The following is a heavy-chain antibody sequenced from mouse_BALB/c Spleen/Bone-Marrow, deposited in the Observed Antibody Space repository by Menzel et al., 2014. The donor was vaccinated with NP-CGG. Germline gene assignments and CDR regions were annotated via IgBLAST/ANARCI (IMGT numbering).Heavy chain of an antibody. CDR3: VSYYYGNYFDS. Sequence: EVKLMESGTELVKPGASVKLSCTASGFNIKDTYMHWVKQRPEQGLEWIGRIDPANGNTKYDPKFQGKATITADTSSNTAYLQLSSLTSEDTAVYCCVSYYYGNYFDSWGQGTTLTVSS. CDR1: GFNIKDTY. CDR2: IDPANGNT. J-gene: IGHJ2*01. V-gene: IGHV14-3*02. D-gene: IGHD1-1*01.